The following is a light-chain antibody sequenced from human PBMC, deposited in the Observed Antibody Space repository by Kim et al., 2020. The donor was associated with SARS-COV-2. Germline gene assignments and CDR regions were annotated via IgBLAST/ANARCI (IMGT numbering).Light chain of an antibody. Sequence: SVSPGERATRSCRPSQSVSSNLAWYQQKPGQAPRLLIYDASTRATGIPARFSGSGSGTEFTLTISSLQSEDFAVYYCQQYLNFLTFGGGTKVDIK. J-gene: IGKJ4*01. CDR2: DAS. CDR3: QQYLNFLT. V-gene: IGKV3-15*01. CDR1: QSVSSN.